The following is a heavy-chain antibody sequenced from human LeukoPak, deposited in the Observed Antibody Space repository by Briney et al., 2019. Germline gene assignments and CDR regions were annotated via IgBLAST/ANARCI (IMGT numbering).Heavy chain of an antibody. J-gene: IGHJ4*02. CDR1: GGSFSGYY. D-gene: IGHD2-2*01. CDR3: ARESRCCSSTSCSTCVDFDY. Sequence: PSDTLPHPCAVYGGSFSGYYWSWIRQPPGKGLEWIGGINHSGGTNYNPSLKSRVTISVDTSKNQFSLKVSSVTAPDTAVYYCARESRCCSSTSCSTCVDFDYWGQGTLVTVSS. V-gene: IGHV4-34*01. CDR2: INHSGGT.